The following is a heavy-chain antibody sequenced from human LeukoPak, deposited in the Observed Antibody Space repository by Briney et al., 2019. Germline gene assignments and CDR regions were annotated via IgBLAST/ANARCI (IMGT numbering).Heavy chain of an antibody. J-gene: IGHJ3*02. V-gene: IGHV3-64*01. D-gene: IGHD4-17*01. CDR1: GFTFSSYA. CDR3: ATSGDQDAFDI. Sequence: PGGSLRLSCAASGFTFSSYAMHWVRQAPGKGLEYVSAISSNGGSTYYANSVKGRFTISRDNSKNTLYLQMGSLRAEDMAVYYCATSGDQDAFDIWGQGTMVTVSS. CDR2: ISSNGGST.